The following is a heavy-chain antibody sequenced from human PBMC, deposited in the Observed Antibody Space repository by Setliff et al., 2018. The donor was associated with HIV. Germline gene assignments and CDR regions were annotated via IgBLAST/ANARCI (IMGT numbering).Heavy chain of an antibody. CDR1: GGSISSSSYY. CDR3: ASGGHRLHDY. J-gene: IGHJ4*02. D-gene: IGHD1-26*01. V-gene: IGHV4-39*07. Sequence: SETLSLTCAVSGGSISSSSYYWGWIRQPPGKGLEWIGTIYYSGGTYYKSSLKSRLIISLDTSKNQFSLNLRSVTAADTAVYFCASGGHRLHDYWGQGTLVTVSS. CDR2: IYYSGGT.